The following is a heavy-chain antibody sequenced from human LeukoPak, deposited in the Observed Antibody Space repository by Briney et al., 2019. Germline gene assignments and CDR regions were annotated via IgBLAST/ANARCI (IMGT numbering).Heavy chain of an antibody. CDR1: GFTFSDYY. Sequence: GGSLRLSCAASGFTFSDYYMSWIRQAPGRGLEWVSYISSSGSTIYYADSVKGRFTISRDNSKNTLYLQMNSLRAEDTAVYYCAKDDIAAATGWFDPWGQGTLVTVSS. D-gene: IGHD6-13*01. J-gene: IGHJ5*02. CDR3: AKDDIAAATGWFDP. CDR2: ISSSGSTI. V-gene: IGHV3-11*01.